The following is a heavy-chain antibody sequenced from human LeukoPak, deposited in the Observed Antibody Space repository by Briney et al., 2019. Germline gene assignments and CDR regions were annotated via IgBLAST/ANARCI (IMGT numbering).Heavy chain of an antibody. CDR3: AKHIYGVVSIQQ. CDR1: GFTFRDAW. J-gene: IGHJ1*01. Sequence: GGSLRLSCAASGFTFRDAWMTWVRQAPGKGLEWVGRIRSRADGGTAEYATAVEGRFTISRDDSTNTLYLHMSNVKTEDTAVYYRAKHIYGVVSIQQWGQGTLVTASS. V-gene: IGHV3-15*01. D-gene: IGHD3-3*01. CDR2: IRSRADGGTA.